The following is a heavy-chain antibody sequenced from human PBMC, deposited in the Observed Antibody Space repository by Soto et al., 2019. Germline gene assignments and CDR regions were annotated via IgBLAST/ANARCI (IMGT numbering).Heavy chain of an antibody. CDR3: ARPSCDFLSGYSHYGMDV. D-gene: IGHD3-3*01. V-gene: IGHV5-51*01. J-gene: IGHJ6*02. CDR2: IYPGDSDT. CDR1: GYSFTSYW. Sequence: GESLKISCRGSGYSFTSYWIGWVRQMPGKGLEWMGIIYPGDSDTRYSPSFQGQVTISADKSISTAYLQWSSLKASDTAMYYCARPSCDFLSGYSHYGMDVWGQGTTVTVSS.